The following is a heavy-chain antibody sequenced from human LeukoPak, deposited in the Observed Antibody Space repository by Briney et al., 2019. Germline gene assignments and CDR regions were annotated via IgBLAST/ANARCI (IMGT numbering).Heavy chain of an antibody. CDR1: GYTFTGYY. J-gene: IGHJ5*02. CDR2: INPNSGGT. D-gene: IGHD3-10*01. Sequence: ASVKVSCKASGYTFTGYYMHWVRQAPGQGLEWMGWINPNSGGTNYAQRFQGRVTMTRDTSISTAYMELSRLRSDDTAVYYCAREAGWFGPWFDPWGQGTLVTVSS. CDR3: AREAGWFGPWFDP. V-gene: IGHV1-2*02.